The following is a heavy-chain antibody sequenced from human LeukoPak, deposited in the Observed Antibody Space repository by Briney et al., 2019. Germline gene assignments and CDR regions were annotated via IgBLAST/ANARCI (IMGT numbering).Heavy chain of an antibody. CDR3: TTESYYDSSGSYFFAY. J-gene: IGHJ4*02. CDR2: FKSKTDGGTT. V-gene: IGHV3-15*01. CDR1: GXTFSNAW. Sequence: GGSLRLSCAASGXTFSNAWMSWVRQAPGKGLEWVGRFKSKTDGGTTDYAAPAKGRFTISRDDSKNTLYLQMNSLTTEDTAVYYCTTESYYDSSGSYFFAYWGQGTLVTVSS. D-gene: IGHD3-22*01.